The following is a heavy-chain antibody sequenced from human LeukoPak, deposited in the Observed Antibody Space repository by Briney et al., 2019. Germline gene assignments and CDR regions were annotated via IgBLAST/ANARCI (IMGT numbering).Heavy chain of an antibody. CDR2: IYFTGIT. J-gene: IGHJ4*02. Sequence: PSSTLSLTCTFLRDSNSLSHWSSIRQPPRTGLEGIDYIYFTGITNYNPALRSRVTMSLDTPKHQLPPMLNSVTAADTAVYYCARSSGACDYWGQGALVTVSS. CDR1: RDSNSLSH. V-gene: IGHV4-59*01. CDR3: ARSSGACDY.